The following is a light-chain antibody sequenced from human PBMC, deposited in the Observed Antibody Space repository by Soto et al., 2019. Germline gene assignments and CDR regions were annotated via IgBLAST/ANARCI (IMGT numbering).Light chain of an antibody. J-gene: IGKJ3*01. CDR3: QQYDNLPLT. Sequence: DIQMTQSPSSLSASVGDRVTITCQASQDISNYLNWYQQKPGKAPKQLIYDASNLETGVPSRFSGSGSGTDFTLTISSIQTEDLATYYCQQYDNLPLTLGPGTKVDIK. CDR1: QDISNY. CDR2: DAS. V-gene: IGKV1-33*01.